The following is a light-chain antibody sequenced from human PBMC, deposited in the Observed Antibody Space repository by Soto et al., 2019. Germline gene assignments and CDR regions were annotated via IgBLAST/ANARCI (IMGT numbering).Light chain of an antibody. J-gene: IGLJ2*01. CDR3: QTWVGTGNVV. CDR1: SGHSSYA. Sequence: QLVLTQSPSASASLGASVKVTCTLSSGHSSYAIAWHQQQPEKGPRYLMKLNSDGSHSKGDGIPDRFSGSSSGAERYLTISSLQSEDEDDYSCQTWVGTGNVVFGGGTKLTVL. CDR2: LNSDGSH. V-gene: IGLV4-69*01.